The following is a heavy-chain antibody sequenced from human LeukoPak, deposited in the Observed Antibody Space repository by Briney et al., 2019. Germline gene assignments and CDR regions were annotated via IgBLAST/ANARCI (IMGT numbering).Heavy chain of an antibody. Sequence: PGGSLRLSCAASGFTFSDYYMSWIRQAPGKWLEWVSYISSSGSTIYYADSVKDRFTISRANAKNSLYLQMNSLRAEDTAVYYCARSLLAHDAFDIWGQGTMVTVSS. D-gene: IGHD3-3*01. V-gene: IGHV3-11*04. CDR3: ARSLLAHDAFDI. J-gene: IGHJ3*02. CDR2: ISSSGSTI. CDR1: GFTFSDYY.